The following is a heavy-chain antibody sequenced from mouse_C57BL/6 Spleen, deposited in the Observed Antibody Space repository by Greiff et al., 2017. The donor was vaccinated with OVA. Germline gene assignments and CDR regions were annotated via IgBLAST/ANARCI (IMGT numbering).Heavy chain of an antibody. Sequence: VQLQQSGPELVKPGASVKISCKASGYAFSSSWMNWVKQRPGKGLEWIGRIYPGDGDTNYNGKFKGKATLTADKSSSTAYMQLSSLTSEDSAVYFCARNNDYDVDYWGQGTSVTVSS. CDR1: GYAFSSSW. V-gene: IGHV1-82*01. CDR2: IYPGDGDT. J-gene: IGHJ4*01. CDR3: ARNNDYDVDY. D-gene: IGHD2-4*01.